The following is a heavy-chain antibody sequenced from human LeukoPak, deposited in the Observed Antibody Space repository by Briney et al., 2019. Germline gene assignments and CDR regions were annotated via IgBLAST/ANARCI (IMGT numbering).Heavy chain of an antibody. CDR2: INHSGST. CDR1: GGSFSGYY. Sequence: SETLSLTCAVYGGSFSGYYWSWIRQPPGKGLEWIGEINHSGSTSYNPSLKSRVIISVDTSKNQFSLKLTSVTAADTALYYCARDFGRRIQSKPPYLDYWGQGLLVTVSS. J-gene: IGHJ4*02. V-gene: IGHV4-34*01. CDR3: ARDFGRRIQSKPPYLDY. D-gene: IGHD2-15*01.